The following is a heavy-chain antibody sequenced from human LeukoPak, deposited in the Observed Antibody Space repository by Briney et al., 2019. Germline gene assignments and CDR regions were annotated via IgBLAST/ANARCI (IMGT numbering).Heavy chain of an antibody. J-gene: IGHJ4*01. CDR3: VKDMDGSNAFYY. CDR2: INDNGGRA. D-gene: IGHD1-26*01. Sequence: GGSLRLSCSASGFTLSRYAMHWVSQVAGKGLEYVSSINDNGGRAHYRYSVKCRCSISRDNSKNTLHLQMSTLRAEYTALYYCVKDMDGSNAFYYWGQGILVTFAS. CDR1: GFTLSRYA. V-gene: IGHV3-64D*09.